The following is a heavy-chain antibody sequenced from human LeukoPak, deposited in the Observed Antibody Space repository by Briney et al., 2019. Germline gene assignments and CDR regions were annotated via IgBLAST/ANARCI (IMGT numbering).Heavy chain of an antibody. V-gene: IGHV4-4*08. J-gene: IGHJ3*02. CDR2: IYGSGST. Sequence: TPSETLSLTCTVSGGSISSYYWNWIRQPPGKGLEWIGYIYGSGSTKYNPSLKGRVTISVDTSKNQFSLKLSSVTAADTAVYYCAREIGIAFDIWGQGTMVTVSS. CDR3: AREIGIAFDI. D-gene: IGHD1-26*01. CDR1: GGSISSYY.